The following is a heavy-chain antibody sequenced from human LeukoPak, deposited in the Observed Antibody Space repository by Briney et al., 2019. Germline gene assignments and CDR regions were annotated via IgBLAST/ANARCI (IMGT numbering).Heavy chain of an antibody. CDR2: IKTKAEGGTI. CDR3: TTDLDY. CDR1: GFIFSDVW. J-gene: IGHJ4*02. V-gene: IGHV3-15*01. Sequence: GGSLRLSCAGSGFIFSDVWMSWVRQAPGKGLEWVARIKTKAEGGTIDYAAPVKGRFIISRDGSEKRLDLQMSSLKSEDTGVYYCTTDLDYWGQGTLVTVSS.